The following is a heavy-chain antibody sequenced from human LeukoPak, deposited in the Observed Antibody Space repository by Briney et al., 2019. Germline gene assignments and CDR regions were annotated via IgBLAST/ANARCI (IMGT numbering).Heavy chain of an antibody. J-gene: IGHJ4*02. V-gene: IGHV5-51*01. D-gene: IGHD4-17*01. Sequence: GESLKISCKASGYSFTSYWIVWVRQMPGKGLEWMGSFYPGDSDTRYSPSFQGQVTISADKSINTAYLQWSSLKASDTAIYYCARRGDYEFDYWGQGTLVTVSS. CDR1: GYSFTSYW. CDR3: ARRGDYEFDY. CDR2: FYPGDSDT.